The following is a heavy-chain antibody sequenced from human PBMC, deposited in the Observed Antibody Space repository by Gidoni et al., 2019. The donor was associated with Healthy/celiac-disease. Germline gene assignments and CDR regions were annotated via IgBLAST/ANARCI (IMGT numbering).Heavy chain of an antibody. D-gene: IGHD3-10*01. Sequence: QVQLQDSGPVLVKPSQTLSLTCTVSCCSISSGDYYWRWFRQPPGKGLEWIGYIYYSGSTDYNPSLKRRVTISVDTSKNQFSLKLSSVTAADTAVYYCARDKGSGSSDDFDIWGQGTMVTVSS. CDR1: CCSISSGDYY. CDR2: IYYSGST. CDR3: ARDKGSGSSDDFDI. J-gene: IGHJ3*02. V-gene: IGHV4-30-4*01.